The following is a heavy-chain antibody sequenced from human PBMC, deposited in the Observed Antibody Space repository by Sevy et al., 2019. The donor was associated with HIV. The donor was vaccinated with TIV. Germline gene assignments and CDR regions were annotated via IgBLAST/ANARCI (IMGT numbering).Heavy chain of an antibody. Sequence: GGSLRLSCAASGFTFSSYGMHWVRQAPGKGLEWVAVIWYDGSNKYYADSVKGRFTISRDNSKNTLYLQMNSLRAEDTAVYYCARDWSRFLEWSPFYYYYGMDVWGQGTTVTVSS. CDR2: IWYDGSNK. J-gene: IGHJ6*02. CDR3: ARDWSRFLEWSPFYYYYGMDV. V-gene: IGHV3-33*01. D-gene: IGHD3-3*01. CDR1: GFTFSSYG.